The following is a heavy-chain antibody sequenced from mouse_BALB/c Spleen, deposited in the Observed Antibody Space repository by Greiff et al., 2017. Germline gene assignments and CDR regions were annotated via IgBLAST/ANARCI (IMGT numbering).Heavy chain of an antibody. CDR1: GYSFTGYY. J-gene: IGHJ4*01. V-gene: IGHV1S34*01. Sequence: LVKTGASVKISCKASGYSFTGYYMHWVKQSHGKILEWIGYISCYNGATSYNQKFKGKATFTVDTSSSTAYMQFNSLTSEDSAVYYCARPDSSGFYAMDYWGQGTSVTVSS. CDR3: ARPDSSGFYAMDY. D-gene: IGHD3-2*01. CDR2: ISCYNGAT.